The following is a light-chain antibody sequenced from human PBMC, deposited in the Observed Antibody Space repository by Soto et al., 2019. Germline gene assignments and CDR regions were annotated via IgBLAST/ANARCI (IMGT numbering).Light chain of an antibody. CDR3: QQYGSSPT. V-gene: IGKV3-20*01. CDR2: GAS. CDR1: QSVSNSY. Sequence: EIVLTQSPDTLSLSPGERATLSCRASQSVSNSYLAWYQQKPGQAPRLLIYGASSRATGIPDRFSGSGSGTDFTLTISRLEPEDFAVYYCQQYGSSPTFGGGTKVDIK. J-gene: IGKJ4*01.